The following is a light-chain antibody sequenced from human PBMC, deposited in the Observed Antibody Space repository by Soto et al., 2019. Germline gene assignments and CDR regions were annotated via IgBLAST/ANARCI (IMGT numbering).Light chain of an antibody. Sequence: QSALTQPPSASGSPGQSVTISCTGTSSDVGGSNYVSWYQQHPGKAPKLMIYEVSKRPSGVPDRFSGSKSGNRASLTVSGLQAEDEADYYCSSFVGSNTFLVVFGGGTKLTVL. CDR1: SSDVGGSNY. J-gene: IGLJ2*01. CDR3: SSFVGSNTFLVV. CDR2: EVS. V-gene: IGLV2-8*01.